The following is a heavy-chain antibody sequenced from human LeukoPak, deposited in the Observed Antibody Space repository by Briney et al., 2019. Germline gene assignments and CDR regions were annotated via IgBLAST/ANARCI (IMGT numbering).Heavy chain of an antibody. CDR2: IKQDGSEK. D-gene: IGHD6-13*01. J-gene: IGHJ4*02. CDR1: GFTFSDYY. Sequence: GGSLRLSCAASGFTFSDYYMSWIRQAPGKGLEWVANIKQDGSEKYYVDSVKGRFTISRDNAKNSLYLQMNSLRVEDTAVYYCARDGQQLGFWGQGTLVIVSS. V-gene: IGHV3-7*04. CDR3: ARDGQQLGF.